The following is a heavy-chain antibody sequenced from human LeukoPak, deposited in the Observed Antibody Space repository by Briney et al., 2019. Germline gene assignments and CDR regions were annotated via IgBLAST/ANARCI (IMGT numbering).Heavy chain of an antibody. J-gene: IGHJ4*02. V-gene: IGHV1-8*01. Sequence: ASVKVSCKASGYTFTSYDINWVRQATGQGLEWMGWMNPNSGNTGYAQKFQGRVTMTRNTSISTAYMELSSLRSEDTAVYYCARAYGPGAVAGKAYDYWGQGTLVTVSS. CDR3: ARAYGPGAVAGKAYDY. D-gene: IGHD6-19*01. CDR1: GYTFTSYD. CDR2: MNPNSGNT.